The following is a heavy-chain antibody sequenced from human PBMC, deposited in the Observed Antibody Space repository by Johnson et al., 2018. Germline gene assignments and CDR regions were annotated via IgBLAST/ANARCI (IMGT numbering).Heavy chain of an antibody. D-gene: IGHD2-15*01. V-gene: IGHV3-30*03. CDR3: ARGEVVATTYAFDI. J-gene: IGHJ3*02. CDR1: GFTFSSYG. Sequence: QVQLVQSGGGVVQPGRSLRLSCAASGFTFSSYGMHWVRQAPGKGLEWVAVISYVGSNKYYADSVKGRFTISRDNSKNTLYLQMNSLRAEDTGVYYWARGEVVATTYAFDIWGQGTMVTVSS. CDR2: ISYVGSNK.